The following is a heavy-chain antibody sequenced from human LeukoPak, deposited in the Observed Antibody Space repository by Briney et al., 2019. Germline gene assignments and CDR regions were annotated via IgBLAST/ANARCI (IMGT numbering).Heavy chain of an antibody. V-gene: IGHV3-21*01. CDR2: ISSSSSYI. CDR3: ARAQGPYYYAGGVDNWFDP. J-gene: IGHJ5*02. D-gene: IGHD3-10*02. Sequence: GGSLRLSCAASGFTVSSNYMSWVRQAPGKGLEWVSSISSSSSYIYYADSVKGRFTISRDNAKNSLYLQMNSLRAEDTAVYYCARAQGPYYYAGGVDNWFDPWGQGTLVTVSS. CDR1: GFTVSSNY.